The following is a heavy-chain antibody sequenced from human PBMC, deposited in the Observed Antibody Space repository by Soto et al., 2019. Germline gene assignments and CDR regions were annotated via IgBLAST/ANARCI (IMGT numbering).Heavy chain of an antibody. CDR2: TYYRSRWHN. J-gene: IGHJ5*02. CDR1: GDSITSNSAA. CDR3: ASPKIAFYNWFDP. Sequence: TLSLTCAISGDSITSNSAAWNWIRQSPSRGLEWLGRTYYRSRWHNEYAISVKSRITINPDTSKNQFSLKLSSVTAADTAVYYCASPKIAFYNWFDPWGQGTLVTVSS. D-gene: IGHD3-3*02. V-gene: IGHV6-1*01.